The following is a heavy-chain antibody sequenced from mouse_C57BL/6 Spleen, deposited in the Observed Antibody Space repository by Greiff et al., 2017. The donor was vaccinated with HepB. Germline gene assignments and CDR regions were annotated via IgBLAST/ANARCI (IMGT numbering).Heavy chain of an antibody. J-gene: IGHJ1*03. V-gene: IGHV1-4*01. D-gene: IGHD2-5*01. CDR2: INPSSGYT. Sequence: QVQLKESGAELARPGASVKMSCKASGYTFTSYTMHWVKQRPGQGLEWIGYINPSSGYTKYNQKFKDKATLTADKSSSTAYMQLSSLTSEDSAVYYCARSGYSNFAGYFDVWGTGTTVTVSS. CDR1: GYTFTSYT. CDR3: ARSGYSNFAGYFDV.